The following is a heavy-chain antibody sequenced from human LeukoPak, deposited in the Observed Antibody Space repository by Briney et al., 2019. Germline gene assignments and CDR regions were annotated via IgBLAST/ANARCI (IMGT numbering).Heavy chain of an antibody. CDR1: GVSIGGYS. CDR2: IYNTGST. V-gene: IGHV4-59*08. J-gene: IGHJ4*02. Sequence: KPWETLSLTCAVSGVSIGGYSWSWIRQSPGKGLEWMGFIYNTGSTKYNPSLESRATMSVDTSKNQFSLNLISLTAADTAVYFCARHLVSKNYLEYWGQGILVSVSS. D-gene: IGHD2-21*01. CDR3: ARHLVSKNYLEY.